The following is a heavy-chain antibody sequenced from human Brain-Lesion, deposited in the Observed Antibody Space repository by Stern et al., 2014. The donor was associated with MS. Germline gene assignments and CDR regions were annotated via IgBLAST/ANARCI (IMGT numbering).Heavy chain of an antibody. CDR3: AREGHAFGNNFRQSGYYYCGMDV. CDR2: IYYSGRT. D-gene: IGHD3-10*01. Sequence: QVQLQESGPGLVKPSQTLSLTCTVSGGSISSGDYYWSWLRPTPGQGLESIGYIYYSGRTYYNPSLESRAIISVDTTKKQFSLKLTAVTAADTAVYYCAREGHAFGNNFRQSGYYYCGMDVWGQGTTVIVSS. V-gene: IGHV4-30-4*01. CDR1: GGSISSGDYY. J-gene: IGHJ6*02.